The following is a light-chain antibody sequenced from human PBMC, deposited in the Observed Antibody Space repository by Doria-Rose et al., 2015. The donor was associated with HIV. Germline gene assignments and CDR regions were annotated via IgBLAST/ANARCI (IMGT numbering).Light chain of an antibody. Sequence: TCRASQTVSTYLTWFPQEPGKAPKLLIYAASRLQSGVPSRFSGSGSGTDFTLTISGLQPGDFATYYCQQTYSSPPWTVGQGTKVE. CDR1: QTVSTY. CDR2: AAS. CDR3: QQTYSSPPWT. J-gene: IGKJ1*01. V-gene: IGKV1-39*01.